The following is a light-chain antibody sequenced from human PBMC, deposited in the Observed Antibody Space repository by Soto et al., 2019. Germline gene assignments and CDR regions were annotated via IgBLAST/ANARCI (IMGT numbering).Light chain of an antibody. CDR1: SSDIGAYNY. CDR3: FSFTTDWTHG. Sequence: QSVLTQPASVSGSPGQSIIISCTGSSSDIGAYNYVSWFQQYPGKAPKLIISEVSNRPSGVSNRFSGSKSGTAASLTISGLQTEDEADYFCFSFTTDWTHGFGTGTKV. J-gene: IGLJ1*01. V-gene: IGLV2-14*01. CDR2: EVS.